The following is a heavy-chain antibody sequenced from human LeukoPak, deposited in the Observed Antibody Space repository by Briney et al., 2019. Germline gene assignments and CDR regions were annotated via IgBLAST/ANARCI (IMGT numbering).Heavy chain of an antibody. V-gene: IGHV1-18*01. CDR2: ISAYNGNT. Sequence: ASVKVSCKASGYTFTSYGISWVRQAPGQGLKWMGWISAYNGNTNYAQKLQGRVTMTTDTSTSTAYMELRSLRSDDTAVYYCARVPEQAAMAGWWFDPWGQGTLVTVSS. D-gene: IGHD6-19*01. J-gene: IGHJ5*02. CDR3: ARVPEQAAMAGWWFDP. CDR1: GYTFTSYG.